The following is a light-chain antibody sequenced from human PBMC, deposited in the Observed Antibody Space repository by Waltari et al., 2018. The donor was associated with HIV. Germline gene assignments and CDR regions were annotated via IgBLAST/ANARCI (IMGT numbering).Light chain of an antibody. CDR1: RSVSSSH. CDR3: QQYDSSPPGT. CDR2: GAS. Sequence: EIVLTQSPGTLSLSPGERATLSCRASRSVSSSHLAWYQQKPGQATRLLLYGASTRATGIPDRFSGSGSGTECTLTVSRLEPEDFAVYYCQQYDSSPPGTFGQGTKVEIK. V-gene: IGKV3-20*01. J-gene: IGKJ1*01.